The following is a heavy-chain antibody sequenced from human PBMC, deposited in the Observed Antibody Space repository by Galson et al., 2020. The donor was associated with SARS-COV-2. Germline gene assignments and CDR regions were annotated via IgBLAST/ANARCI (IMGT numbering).Heavy chain of an antibody. J-gene: IGHJ6*02. CDR3: ARDLRPSSKHFYYGMDV. CDR2: ISFDGTTK. V-gene: IGHV3-30-3*01. Sequence: PGGSLRLSCAASGVIFSNYAVHWVRQAPGKGLEWVAVISFDGTTKYYGDAVEGRFTISRDNSKDTVYLQMSSLRVEDTAVYYCARDLRPSSKHFYYGMDVWGQGTTVTVTS. CDR1: GVIFSNYA.